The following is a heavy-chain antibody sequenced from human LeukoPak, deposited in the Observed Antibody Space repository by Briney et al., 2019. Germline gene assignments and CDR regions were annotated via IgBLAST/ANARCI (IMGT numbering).Heavy chain of an antibody. V-gene: IGHV3-7*03. CDR1: GFSFSSYT. D-gene: IGHD6-13*01. J-gene: IGHJ5*02. CDR2: IKQDGSET. Sequence: PGGSLRLSCSASGFSFSSYTMTWVRQAPGKGLELVANIKQDGSETSYVDSGKGRFTISRDNSKNTLYLQMNSLRAEDTAVYYCAKDGGGSSWYSKVDWFDPWGQGTLVTVSS. CDR3: AKDGGGSSWYSKVDWFDP.